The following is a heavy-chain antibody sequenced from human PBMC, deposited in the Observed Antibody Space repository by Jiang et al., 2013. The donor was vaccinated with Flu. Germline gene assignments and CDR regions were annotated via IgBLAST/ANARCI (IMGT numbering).Heavy chain of an antibody. CDR3: ARAGEGYYDFWSGYHYGMDV. V-gene: IGHV1-69*04. D-gene: IGHD3-3*01. CDR1: GGTFSSYA. J-gene: IGHJ6*02. Sequence: GAEVKKPGASVKVSCKASGGTFSSYAISWVRQAPGQGLEWMGRIIPILGIANYAQKFQGRVTITADKSTSTAYMELSSLRSEDTAVYYCARAGEGYYDFWSGYHYGMDVWGQGTTVTVSS. CDR2: IIPILGIA.